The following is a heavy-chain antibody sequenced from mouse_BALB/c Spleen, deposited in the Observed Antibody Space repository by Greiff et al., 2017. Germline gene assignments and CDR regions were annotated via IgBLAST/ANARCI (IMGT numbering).Heavy chain of an antibody. V-gene: IGHV5-4*02. CDR3: AIAGNYVSMDY. CDR1: GFTFSDYY. D-gene: IGHD2-1*01. J-gene: IGHJ4*01. CDR2: ISDGGSYT. Sequence: DVKLVESGGGLVKPGGSLKLSCAASGFTFSDYYMYWVRQTPEKRLEWVATISDGGSYTYYPDSVKGRFTISRDNAKNNLYLQMSSLKSEDTAMYYCAIAGNYVSMDYWGQGTSVTVSS.